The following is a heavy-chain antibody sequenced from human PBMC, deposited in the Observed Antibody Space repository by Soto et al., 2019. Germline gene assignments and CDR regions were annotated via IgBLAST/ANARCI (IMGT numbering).Heavy chain of an antibody. CDR1: GGSVSSGSYY. V-gene: IGHV4-61*01. J-gene: IGHJ5*02. CDR3: ARDDSSSNFDP. CDR2: IYYSGST. D-gene: IGHD6-6*01. Sequence: PSETLSLTCTVSGGSVSSGSYYWSWIRQPPGKGLEWIGYIYYSGSTNYNPSLKSRVTISVDTSKNQFSLKLSSVTAADTAVYYCARDDSSSNFDPWGQGTLVTVSS.